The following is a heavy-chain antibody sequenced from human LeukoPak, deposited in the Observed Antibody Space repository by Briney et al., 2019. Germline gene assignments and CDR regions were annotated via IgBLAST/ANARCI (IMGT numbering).Heavy chain of an antibody. CDR3: ARGQSGYSSSWFPPYTSLGYFQH. Sequence: SETLSLTCTVSGGSISNTSYYWGWIRQPPGKGLEWIGSIYYSGTTYYNPSLKSRVTISVDTSKNQFSLKLSSVTAADTAVYYCARGQSGYSSSWFPPYTSLGYFQHWGQGTLVTVSS. V-gene: IGHV4-39*07. CDR2: IYYSGTT. J-gene: IGHJ1*01. D-gene: IGHD6-13*01. CDR1: GGSISNTSYY.